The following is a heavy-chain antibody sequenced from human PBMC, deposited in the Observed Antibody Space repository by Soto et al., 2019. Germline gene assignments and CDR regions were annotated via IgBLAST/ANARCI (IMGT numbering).Heavy chain of an antibody. Sequence: RLSCAASGFTFSSYSMNWVRQAPGRELEWVSSISDSSTYIYYADSVKGRFTISRDNAKNSLYLQMNGLRAEDTAVYYCARGPRWLQPGWYFDYWGQGTLVTVSS. V-gene: IGHV3-21*01. CDR3: ARGPRWLQPGWYFDY. CDR2: ISDSSTYI. CDR1: GFTFSSYS. J-gene: IGHJ4*02. D-gene: IGHD5-12*01.